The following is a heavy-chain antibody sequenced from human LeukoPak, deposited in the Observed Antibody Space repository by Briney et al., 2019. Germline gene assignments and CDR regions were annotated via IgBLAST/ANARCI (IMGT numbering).Heavy chain of an antibody. CDR3: AKDLGSERTYYYDSSGYTVDY. Sequence: GSLRLSCAAPGFTFSSYAMSWVRQAPGKGLEWVSAISGSGGSTYYADSVKGRFTISRDNSKNTLYLQMNSLRAEDTAVYYCAKDLGSERTYYYDSSGYTVDYWGQGTLVTVSS. CDR2: ISGSGGST. J-gene: IGHJ4*02. CDR1: GFTFSSYA. V-gene: IGHV3-23*01. D-gene: IGHD3-22*01.